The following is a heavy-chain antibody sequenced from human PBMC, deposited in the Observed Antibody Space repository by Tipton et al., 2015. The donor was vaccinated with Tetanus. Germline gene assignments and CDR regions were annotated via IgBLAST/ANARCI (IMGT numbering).Heavy chain of an antibody. D-gene: IGHD3-22*01. V-gene: IGHV3-48*01. CDR2: IGSFSRTI. CDR3: ARVVRDYYYGMDV. CDR1: GFTFGDYN. J-gene: IGHJ6*02. Sequence: QLVQSGGGVVQPGRPLRLSCRASGFTFGDYNMMWFRQAPGKGLEWISYIGSFSRTINYADSVRGRFTTFRDNAKSSLYLQMSRLRAEDTAVYYCARVVRDYYYGMDVWGQGTTVTVSS.